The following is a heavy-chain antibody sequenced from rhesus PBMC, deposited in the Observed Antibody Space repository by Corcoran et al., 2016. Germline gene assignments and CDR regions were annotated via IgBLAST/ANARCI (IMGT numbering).Heavy chain of an antibody. V-gene: IGHV4-173*01. J-gene: IGHJ3*01. D-gene: IGHD1-26*01. CDR3: AREEYNWNYGAFDF. Sequence: QLQLQESGPGLVKPSETLSLTCAVPGGSIISNYWSWIRQPPGKGLEWIGRISGSGGSPDYNPSRKSRVTISTDTSKNQFSMKLSSVTAADTAVYYCAREEYNWNYGAFDFWGQGLRVTVSS. CDR1: GGSIISNY. CDR2: ISGSGGSP.